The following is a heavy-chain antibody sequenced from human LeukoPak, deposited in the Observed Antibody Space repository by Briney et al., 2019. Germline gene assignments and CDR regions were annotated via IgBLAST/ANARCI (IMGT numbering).Heavy chain of an antibody. V-gene: IGHV4-61*09. CDR2: IYSTGST. D-gene: IGHD5-18*01. Sequence: SQTLSLTCTVSGVSINSGSYYWNWIRQSAGKGLEWIGHIYSTGSTNCNPSLKSRVTISVDTSKNQFSLKLSSVTAADTAVYYCARHRRYSYGYYFDYWGQGTLVTVSS. J-gene: IGHJ4*02. CDR1: GVSINSGSYY. CDR3: ARHRRYSYGYYFDY.